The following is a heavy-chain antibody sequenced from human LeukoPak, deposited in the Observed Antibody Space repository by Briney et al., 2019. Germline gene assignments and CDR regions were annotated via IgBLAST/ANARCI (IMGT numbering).Heavy chain of an antibody. CDR3: ARVESRIQLWLLSY. V-gene: IGHV1-2*02. D-gene: IGHD5-18*01. J-gene: IGHJ4*02. CDR1: GYTFTGYY. Sequence: ASVKVSCKASGYTFTGYYMHWVRQAPGQGLEWMGWINPNSGGTNYAQKFQGRVTMTRDTSIGTAYMELSRLRSDDTAVYYCARVESRIQLWLLSYWGQGTLVTVSS. CDR2: INPNSGGT.